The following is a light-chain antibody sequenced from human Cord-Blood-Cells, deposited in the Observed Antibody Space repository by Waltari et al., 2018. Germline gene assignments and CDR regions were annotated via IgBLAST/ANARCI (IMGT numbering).Light chain of an antibody. CDR3: QQYNNWPPD. V-gene: IGKV3-15*01. Sequence: EIVMTQSPATLSVSPGERATLSCRASQSVSSNLAWYQQKPGQAPRLLIYGASTWATGIPARFSGSGSGTEFTLTISSLQSEDFAVYYCQQYNNWPPDFGGGTKVEIK. CDR1: QSVSSN. J-gene: IGKJ4*01. CDR2: GAS.